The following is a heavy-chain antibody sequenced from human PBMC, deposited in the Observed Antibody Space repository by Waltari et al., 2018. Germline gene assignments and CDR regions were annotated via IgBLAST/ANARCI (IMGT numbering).Heavy chain of an antibody. Sequence: VQLVQSGAEVKKPGASVQVSCKASGYTFTSYDINWVRRATGQGLEWMGWMNHNSGNTGNAQKFQGRVTMTRNTSISTAYMELSSLGSEDTAVDDCARGTDDAFDIWGQGTMVTVSS. J-gene: IGHJ3*02. CDR3: ARGTDDAFDI. CDR2: MNHNSGNT. V-gene: IGHV1-8*01. D-gene: IGHD2-21*02. CDR1: GYTFTSYD.